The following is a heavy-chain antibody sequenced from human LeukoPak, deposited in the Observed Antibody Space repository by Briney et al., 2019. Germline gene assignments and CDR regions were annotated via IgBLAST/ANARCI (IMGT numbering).Heavy chain of an antibody. CDR3: AGRVTGYSSGYVY. CDR2: ISGSAHKI. D-gene: IGHD5-18*01. J-gene: IGHJ4*02. V-gene: IGHV3-23*01. CDR1: GITFSNYA. Sequence: GGSLRLPCVASGITFSNYAVSWVRQAPEKGLDWVSVISGSAHKIRYADSVKGRFTISRDNSENIVYLQMNNLRAEDTAVYYCAGRVTGYSSGYVYWGQGTLVTVSS.